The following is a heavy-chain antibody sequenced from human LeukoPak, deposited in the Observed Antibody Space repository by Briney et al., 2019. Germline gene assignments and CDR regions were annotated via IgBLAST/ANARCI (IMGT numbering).Heavy chain of an antibody. CDR2: IYYSGST. V-gene: IGHV4-59*01. Sequence: SETLSLTCTVSGGSFSTYYWSWIRQPPGKGLEWIGYIYYSGSTNYNPSLKSRVTISVDTSKNQFSLKLSSVTAADTAVYYCARDGSDYYYYYYMDVWGKGTTVTVSS. CDR3: ARDGSDYYYYYYMDV. CDR1: GGSFSTYY. J-gene: IGHJ6*03.